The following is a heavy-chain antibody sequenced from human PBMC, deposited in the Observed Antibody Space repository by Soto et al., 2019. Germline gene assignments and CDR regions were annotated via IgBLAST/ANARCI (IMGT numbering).Heavy chain of an antibody. CDR3: ARDGDGYNN. J-gene: IGHJ4*02. Sequence: QVQRQESGPGLVKPSENLSLTCSVSGGSVTSGSYYWSWIRQPPGKGLEWIGYIYSSGGTSYNPSLKSRVTISVDTSKNQFSLKLTSVTAADTAVYYCARDGDGYNNWGQGTLVTVSS. D-gene: IGHD5-12*01. V-gene: IGHV4-61*01. CDR2: IYSSGGT. CDR1: GGSVTSGSYY.